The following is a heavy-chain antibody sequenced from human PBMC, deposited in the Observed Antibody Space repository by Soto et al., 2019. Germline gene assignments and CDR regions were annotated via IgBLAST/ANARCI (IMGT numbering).Heavy chain of an antibody. Sequence: QVQLVQSGDEVRKPGSSVKVSCKASGYIFVNYGIAWVRQAPGQGLEWMGWISPDSGNTHYASKVQGRLTMTTDTYTSPAYMDLGSLTSDDTAVYYCAMVDNYVTPTPQDVWGQGTTVTVSS. J-gene: IGHJ6*02. CDR3: AMVDNYVTPTPQDV. V-gene: IGHV1-18*01. CDR2: ISPDSGNT. D-gene: IGHD3-16*01. CDR1: GYIFVNYG.